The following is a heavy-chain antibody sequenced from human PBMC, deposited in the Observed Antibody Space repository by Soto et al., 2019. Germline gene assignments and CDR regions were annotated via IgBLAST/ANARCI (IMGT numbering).Heavy chain of an antibody. Sequence: SGPTLVNPTQTLTLTCTFSGFSLSTSGMCVSWIRQPPGKALEWLVRIDWDDDKYYNTSLKTRLTISKVTSKNQEGLTRPNMAPGNTATYYCARSRHTNFDYWGQGTLVTVSS. D-gene: IGHD1-1*01. CDR2: IDWDDDK. CDR3: ARSRHTNFDY. CDR1: GFSLSTSGMC. J-gene: IGHJ4*02. V-gene: IGHV2-70*11.